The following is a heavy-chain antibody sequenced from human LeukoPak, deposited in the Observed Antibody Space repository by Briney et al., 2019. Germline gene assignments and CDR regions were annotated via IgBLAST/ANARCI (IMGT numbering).Heavy chain of an antibody. CDR1: GYTFTRYY. J-gene: IGHJ4*02. V-gene: IGHV1-2*02. CDR2: INPNSGDT. D-gene: IGHD1-26*01. CDR3: ARARSGTLEY. Sequence: ASVKVSCKASGYTFTRYYMHWVRQAPGQGLEWMGRINPNSGDTNYAQKFQGRVTITRDTSISTAYMELSRLRSDDTAVYYCARARSGTLEYWGQGTLVTVSS.